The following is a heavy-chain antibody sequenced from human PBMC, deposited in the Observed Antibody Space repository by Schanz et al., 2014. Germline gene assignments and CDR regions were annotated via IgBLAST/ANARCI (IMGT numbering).Heavy chain of an antibody. J-gene: IGHJ4*02. Sequence: QVQLVESGGGVVQPGRSLRLSCAASGFTFSSYGMHWVRQAPGKGLEWVAVIWYDGSNKYYADSVKGRFTISRDNSKNTLYLQMSSLRADDTAVYYCAKDRSWDYDSSGYFDYWGQGTLVTDSS. CDR2: IWYDGSNK. CDR3: AKDRSWDYDSSGYFDY. CDR1: GFTFSSYG. V-gene: IGHV3-33*06. D-gene: IGHD3-22*01.